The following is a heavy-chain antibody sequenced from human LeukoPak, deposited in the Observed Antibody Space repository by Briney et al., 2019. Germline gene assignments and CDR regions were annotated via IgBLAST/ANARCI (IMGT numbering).Heavy chain of an antibody. D-gene: IGHD6-13*01. V-gene: IGHV3-30-3*02. Sequence: GGSLRLSCAASGFTFSSYAMHWVRQAPGKGLEWVAVISYDGSNKYYADSVKGRFTISRDNSKNTLYLQMNSLRAEDTAVYYCAKCTLRLCSSSYIDHWGQGTLVTVSS. CDR2: ISYDGSNK. CDR1: GFTFSSYA. CDR3: AKCTLRLCSSSYIDH. J-gene: IGHJ4*02.